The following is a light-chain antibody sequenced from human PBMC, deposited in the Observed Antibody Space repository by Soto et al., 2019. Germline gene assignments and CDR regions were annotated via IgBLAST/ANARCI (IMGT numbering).Light chain of an antibody. CDR1: QSVSSN. J-gene: IGKJ5*01. CDR2: GAS. Sequence: EIVMTQSPATLSVSPGERATLSCRASQSVSSNLAWYQQKPGQAPRLLIYGASTRATGIPARFSGSGSGTEFTLTISSLQSEDVAVYYCQQCSNWPITFGQGTRLEIK. V-gene: IGKV3-15*01. CDR3: QQCSNWPIT.